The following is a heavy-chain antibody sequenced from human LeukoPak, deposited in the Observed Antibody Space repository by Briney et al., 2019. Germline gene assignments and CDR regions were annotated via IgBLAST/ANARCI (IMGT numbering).Heavy chain of an antibody. CDR2: NSAYSGNT. CDR1: GYTFTSYG. CDR3: ARGEYSSGWYSGFWRVGGAFDI. V-gene: IGHV1-18*01. Sequence: ASVKVSCKASGYTFTSYGISWVRQAPGQGLEWMGWNSAYSGNTNYAQKLQGRVTMTTDTSTSTAYMELRSLRSDDTAVYYCARGEYSSGWYSGFWRVGGAFDIWGQGTMVTVSS. J-gene: IGHJ3*02. D-gene: IGHD6-19*01.